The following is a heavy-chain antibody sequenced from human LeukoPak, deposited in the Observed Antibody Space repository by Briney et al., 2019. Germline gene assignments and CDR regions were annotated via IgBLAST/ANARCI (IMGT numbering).Heavy chain of an antibody. D-gene: IGHD1-26*01. CDR2: IHRDGDKT. Sequence: GRSLTLSCAASGFTLADYATHCVRQPPGKGLEWVSLIHRDGDKTFYADSVKGRFTISRDNSKHSLYLQMNSLRTEDTALYYCAKSNSVSYSGSSWGQGTLVTVSS. CDR3: AKSNSVSYSGSS. CDR1: GFTLADYA. J-gene: IGHJ4*02. V-gene: IGHV3-43*02.